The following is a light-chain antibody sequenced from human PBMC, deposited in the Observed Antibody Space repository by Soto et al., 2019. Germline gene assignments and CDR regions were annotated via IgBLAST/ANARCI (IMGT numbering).Light chain of an antibody. V-gene: IGKV3-15*01. Sequence: EIVMTQSPATLSVSPGERATLSCRASQSVSTNLAWYQQKPGQAPSLLIYGTSTRATGIPARFSGGGSGTDFTLTSISLQAEAFSFCHCQKYKNWARTFGQGTKVEIK. CDR1: QSVSTN. J-gene: IGKJ1*01. CDR3: QKYKNWART. CDR2: GTS.